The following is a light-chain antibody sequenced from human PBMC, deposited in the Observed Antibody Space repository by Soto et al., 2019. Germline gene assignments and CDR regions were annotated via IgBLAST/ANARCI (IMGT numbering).Light chain of an antibody. Sequence: DIQMTQSPSSLSASIGDTVTMTCRASQSIGLSVDWYQQKPGKAPKLLIYIAFTLESGVPSRFSGSGSGTEFTLTINSLQPEDFATYYCQQSFSCPITFGQGTRLEIK. J-gene: IGKJ5*01. V-gene: IGKV1-39*01. CDR3: QQSFSCPIT. CDR1: QSIGLS. CDR2: IAF.